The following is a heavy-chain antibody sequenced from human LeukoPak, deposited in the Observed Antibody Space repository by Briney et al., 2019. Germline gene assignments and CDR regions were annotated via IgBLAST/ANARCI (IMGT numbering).Heavy chain of an antibody. V-gene: IGHV3-7*01. Sequence: GGSLRLSCAASGFTFSNAWMNWVRQAPGKGLEWVANIKQDGSEKYYVDSVKGRFTISRDNAKNSLYLQMNSLRAGDTAVYYCARVTPGWALGFDPWGQGTLVTVSS. CDR1: GFTFSNAW. J-gene: IGHJ5*02. D-gene: IGHD1-26*01. CDR3: ARVTPGWALGFDP. CDR2: IKQDGSEK.